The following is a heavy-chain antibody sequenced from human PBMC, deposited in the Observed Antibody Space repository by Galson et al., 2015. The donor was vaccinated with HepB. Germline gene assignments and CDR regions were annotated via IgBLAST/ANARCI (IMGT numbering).Heavy chain of an antibody. D-gene: IGHD2-21*02. V-gene: IGHV1-69*13. CDR3: ARGPYCGGDCYEHMSNWFDP. CDR1: GGTFSNYV. Sequence: SVKVSCKASGGTFSNYVITWLRQAPGQGPEWMGGINPLFGTATHSQKFQGRLTITADESSSTAYMELSNLRFEDTAVYYCARGPYCGGDCYEHMSNWFDPWGQGTLVTVS. J-gene: IGHJ5*02. CDR2: INPLFGTA.